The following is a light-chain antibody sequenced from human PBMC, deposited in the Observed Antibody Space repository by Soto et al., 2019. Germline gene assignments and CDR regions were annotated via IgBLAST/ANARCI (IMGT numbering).Light chain of an antibody. Sequence: DIQMTQSPSSLSASVGDRVTITCRASQSISSYLNWYQQKPGKAPKLLIYAASSLQSGVPSRFSGSGSGTDFTLTIISLQPEDFATYYCQQSDSTPPWTFGQGTKVEIK. J-gene: IGKJ1*01. CDR3: QQSDSTPPWT. CDR2: AAS. CDR1: QSISSY. V-gene: IGKV1-39*01.